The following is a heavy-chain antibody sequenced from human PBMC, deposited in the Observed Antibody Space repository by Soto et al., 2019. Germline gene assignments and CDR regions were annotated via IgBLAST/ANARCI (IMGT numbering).Heavy chain of an antibody. D-gene: IGHD4-17*01. J-gene: IGHJ4*02. V-gene: IGHV1-24*01. CDR1: GYTLTELS. CDR3: ATVSTVTRFSEFDY. Sequence: GASVKVSCKVSGYTLTELSMHWVRQAPGKGLEWMGGFDPEDGETIYAQKFQGRVTMTEDTSTDTAYMELSSLRSEDTAVYYCATVSTVTRFSEFDYWGQGTLVTVSS. CDR2: FDPEDGET.